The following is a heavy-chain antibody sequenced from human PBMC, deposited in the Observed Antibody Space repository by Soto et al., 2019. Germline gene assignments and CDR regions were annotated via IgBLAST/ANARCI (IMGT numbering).Heavy chain of an antibody. Sequence: QVQLQESGPGLVKPSETLSLTCGVSGASISSTYWWSWVRQPPGKGLEWIGEIYHTGSTNYNPSLKNRVTISVDKSQNQFSLQMSSVTAADTAVYYCVNNRWAEAFAIWGQGTLVTVSS. D-gene: IGHD3-16*02. CDR2: IYHTGST. V-gene: IGHV4-4*02. CDR1: GASISSTYW. CDR3: VNNRWAEAFAI. J-gene: IGHJ3*02.